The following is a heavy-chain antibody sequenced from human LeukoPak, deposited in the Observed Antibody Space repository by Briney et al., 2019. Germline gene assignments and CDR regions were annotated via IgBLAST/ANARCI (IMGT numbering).Heavy chain of an antibody. CDR2: KSYDGSNK. V-gene: IGHV3-30-3*01. CDR1: GFTFSSYA. D-gene: IGHD3-10*01. CDR3: ARDSSYYGSGSYYRGPDY. Sequence: GGSLRLSCAASGFTFSSYAMHWVRQAPGKGLEWVAVKSYDGSNKYYADSVKGRFTISRDNSKNTLYLQMNSLRAEDTAVYYRARDSSYYGSGSYYRGPDYWGQGTLVTVSS. J-gene: IGHJ4*02.